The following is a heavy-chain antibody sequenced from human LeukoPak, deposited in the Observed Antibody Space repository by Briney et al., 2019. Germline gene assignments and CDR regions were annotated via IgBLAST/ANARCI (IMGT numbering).Heavy chain of an antibody. V-gene: IGHV3-23*01. D-gene: IGHD3-22*01. CDR1: GFTFSSYA. CDR2: ISGSGGST. Sequence: GGSLRLSCAASGFTFSSYAMSWVRQAPGRGLEWVSAISGSGGSTYYADSVKGRFTISRDNSKNTLYLQMNSLRAEDTAVYYCAKDSPWFDYDSSGYEWDAFDIWGQGTMVTVSS. J-gene: IGHJ3*02. CDR3: AKDSPWFDYDSSGYEWDAFDI.